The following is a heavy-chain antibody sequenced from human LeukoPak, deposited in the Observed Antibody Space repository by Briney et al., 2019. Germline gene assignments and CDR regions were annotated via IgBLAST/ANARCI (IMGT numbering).Heavy chain of an antibody. Sequence: PGGSLRLSCAGSGFTFSSYAMAWVRQTPEKGLEWVAIISSSDGGTYYIDSVKGRFTISRDNSKNMLNLQMNSLRAEDTAVYYCARETPGAGHFDYWGQGSLVTVSS. D-gene: IGHD7-27*01. V-gene: IGHV3-23*01. J-gene: IGHJ4*02. CDR2: ISSSDGGT. CDR3: ARETPGAGHFDY. CDR1: GFTFSSYA.